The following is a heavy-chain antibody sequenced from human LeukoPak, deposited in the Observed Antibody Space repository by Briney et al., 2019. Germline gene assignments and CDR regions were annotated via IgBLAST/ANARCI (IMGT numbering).Heavy chain of an antibody. CDR2: IYYSGST. J-gene: IGHJ4*02. CDR3: ARRRTYYYGSGSYYIIDY. Sequence: SETLSLTCTVSGGSTSSSSYYWGWIRQPPGKGLEWIGSIYYSGSTYYNPSLKSRVTISVDTSKNQFSLKLSSVTAADTAVYYFARRRTYYYGSGSYYIIDYWGQGTLVTVSS. CDR1: GGSTSSSSYY. D-gene: IGHD3-10*01. V-gene: IGHV4-39*01.